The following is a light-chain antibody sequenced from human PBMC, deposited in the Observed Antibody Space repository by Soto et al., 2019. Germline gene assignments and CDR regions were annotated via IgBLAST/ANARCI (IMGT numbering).Light chain of an antibody. J-gene: IGKJ4*01. CDR2: SAS. V-gene: IGKV3-20*01. Sequence: EIVLTQSPGTLSLSPGERATLSCRASQSVSSNFLAWYQQKPGQAPRLLIYSASSRDTGIPDRFSDSGSGTDFTLTISRLEPEDFAVYYCQQYDNSPLTFGGGTKVEIK. CDR1: QSVSSNF. CDR3: QQYDNSPLT.